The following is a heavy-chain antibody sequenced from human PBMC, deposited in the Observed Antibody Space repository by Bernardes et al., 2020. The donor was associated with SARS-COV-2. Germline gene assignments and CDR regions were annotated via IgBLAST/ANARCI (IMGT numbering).Heavy chain of an antibody. Sequence: VGSLILSCIASGFTFHSHAMHWVRQAPGKGLKYVAGISSNGVSTTYADSVKGRVTISRDNFKNTLYLQMGSLRPEDMAVYYCARADFSGWDPDYGLDVWGQGTTVTVSS. D-gene: IGHD6-19*01. CDR1: GFTFHSHA. CDR2: ISSNGVST. J-gene: IGHJ6*02. V-gene: IGHV3-64*02. CDR3: ARADFSGWDPDYGLDV.